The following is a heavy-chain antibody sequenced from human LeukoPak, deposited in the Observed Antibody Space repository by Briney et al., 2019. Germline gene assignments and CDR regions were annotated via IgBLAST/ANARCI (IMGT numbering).Heavy chain of an antibody. D-gene: IGHD3-10*01. J-gene: IGHJ6*02. CDR2: ISYSGTT. V-gene: IGHV4-59*08. CDR1: GGSISSYY. CDR3: ARAGSGSYYAGHYYYGMDV. Sequence: SETLSLTCTISGGSISSYYWNWIRQPPGKGLEWIGYISYSGTTNYNPSLKSRVTISADTSKNRFSLKLSSVTAADTAVYYCARAGSGSYYAGHYYYGMDVWGQGTTVTVSS.